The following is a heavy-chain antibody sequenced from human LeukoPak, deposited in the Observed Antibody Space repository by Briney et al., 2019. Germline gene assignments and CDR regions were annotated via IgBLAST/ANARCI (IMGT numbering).Heavy chain of an antibody. Sequence: SETLSLSCGVSGGSVSSTNWWTWIRQPPGKGLEWIGEVHLDGRTNFNPSLKSRLTMSVDMSENHVSPKLTSVTAADTAVYYCAREGGFYRPLDYSGQGTLVTVSS. CDR3: AREGGFYRPLDY. V-gene: IGHV4-4*02. J-gene: IGHJ4*02. D-gene: IGHD6-25*01. CDR2: VHLDGRT. CDR1: GGSVSSTNW.